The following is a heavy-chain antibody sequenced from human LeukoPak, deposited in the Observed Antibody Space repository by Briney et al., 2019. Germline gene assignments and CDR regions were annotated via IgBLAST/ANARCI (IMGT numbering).Heavy chain of an antibody. CDR3: ARGGPVAATERYFDY. J-gene: IGHJ4*02. D-gene: IGHD2-15*01. V-gene: IGHV1-69*04. CDR2: IIPILGIA. Sequence: GASVKVSCKASGGTFSSYAISWVRQAPGQGLEWMGRIIPILGIANYAQKFQGRVTITADKSTSTAYMELRSLRSEDTAVYYCARGGPVAATERYFDYWGQGTLVTVSS. CDR1: GGTFSSYA.